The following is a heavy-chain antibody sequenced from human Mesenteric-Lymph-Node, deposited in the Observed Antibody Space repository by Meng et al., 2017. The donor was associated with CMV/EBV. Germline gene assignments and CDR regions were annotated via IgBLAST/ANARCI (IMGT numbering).Heavy chain of an antibody. D-gene: IGHD3-10*01. CDR2: MNPNSGNT. Sequence: KAPGYTFTSYDINWVRKATGQGLEWMGWMNPNSGNTDYAQKFQGRVTMTRNTSISTAYMELSSLRSEDTAVYYCAREAHYGSGSYYTYWGQGTLVTVSS. V-gene: IGHV1-8*01. J-gene: IGHJ4*02. CDR1: GYTFTSYD. CDR3: AREAHYGSGSYYTY.